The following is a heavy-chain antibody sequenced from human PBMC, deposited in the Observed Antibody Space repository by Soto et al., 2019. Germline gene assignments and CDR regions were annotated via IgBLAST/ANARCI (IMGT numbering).Heavy chain of an antibody. V-gene: IGHV3-23*01. Sequence: PGGSLRLSCAASGFTFSSYAMIWVRQAPGKGLEWVSAISGSGGSTYYADSVKGRFTISRDNSKNTLFLQMNSLRAEDTAVYYCAAPMTTIFGVVIPDAPGYYSMDVWGQGTTVTVSS. CDR2: ISGSGGST. J-gene: IGHJ6*02. CDR3: AAPMTTIFGVVIPDAPGYYSMDV. CDR1: GFTFSSYA. D-gene: IGHD3-3*01.